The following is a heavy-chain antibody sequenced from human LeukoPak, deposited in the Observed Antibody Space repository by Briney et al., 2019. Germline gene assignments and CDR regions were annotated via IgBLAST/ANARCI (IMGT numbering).Heavy chain of an antibody. CDR1: GFTFSSYA. CDR2: ISGSGGST. V-gene: IGHV3-23*01. J-gene: IGHJ4*02. D-gene: IGHD3-10*01. Sequence: GGSLRLSCAASGFTFSSYAMSWVRQAPGKGLEWVSAISGSGGSTYYADSVKGRFTISRDNSKNTLYLQMNSLRAEDTAVYYCARDPGGSGSYYDYWGQGTLVTVSS. CDR3: ARDPGGSGSYYDY.